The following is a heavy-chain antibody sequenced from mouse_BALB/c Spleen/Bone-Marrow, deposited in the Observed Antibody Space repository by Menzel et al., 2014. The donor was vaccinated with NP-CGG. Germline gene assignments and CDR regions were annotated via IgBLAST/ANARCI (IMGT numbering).Heavy chain of an antibody. CDR2: IRNKAYGYTT. V-gene: IGHV7-3*02. Sequence: EVQGVESGGGLVQPGGSLRLSCTTSGFTFTDYYMSWVRPPPGKALEWLAFIRNKAYGYTTEYSASVRGRFTISRDNSQSILYLQMNTLRAEDSATYYCARFPMDYWGQGTSLTVSS. CDR3: ARFPMDY. CDR1: GFTFTDYY. J-gene: IGHJ4*01.